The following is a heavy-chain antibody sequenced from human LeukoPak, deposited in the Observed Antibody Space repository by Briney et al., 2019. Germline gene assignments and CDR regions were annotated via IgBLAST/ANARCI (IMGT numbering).Heavy chain of an antibody. V-gene: IGHV1-2*02. CDR3: ARWGGYCSGGSCYTPRYYYGMDV. Sequence: ASVTVSCKASGYTFTGYYMHWVRQAPGQGLEWMGWINPNSGGTNYAQKFQGRVTMTRDTSISTAYMELSRLRSDDTAVYYCARWGGYCSGGSCYTPRYYYGMDVWGQAATATDSS. CDR2: INPNSGGT. D-gene: IGHD2-15*01. CDR1: GYTFTGYY. J-gene: IGHJ6*02.